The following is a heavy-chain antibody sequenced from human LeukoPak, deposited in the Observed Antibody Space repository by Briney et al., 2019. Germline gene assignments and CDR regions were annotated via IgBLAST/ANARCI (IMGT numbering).Heavy chain of an antibody. Sequence: PSETLSLTCTVSGGSISSSSYYWGWIRQPPGKGLEWIGSIYYSGSTYYNPSLKSRVTISVDTSKNQFSLKLSSVTAADTAVYYCARVNITMIVVWGQGTLVTVSS. CDR1: GGSISSSSYY. D-gene: IGHD3-22*01. V-gene: IGHV4-39*07. CDR3: ARVNITMIVV. J-gene: IGHJ4*02. CDR2: IYYSGST.